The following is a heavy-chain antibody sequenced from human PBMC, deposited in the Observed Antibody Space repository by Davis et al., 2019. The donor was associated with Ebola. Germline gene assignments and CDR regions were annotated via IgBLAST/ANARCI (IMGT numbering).Heavy chain of an antibody. Sequence: ASVKVSCKASGYTFADYYMHWVRQVPGQGLEWMGWINPNSGGTNYAQKFQGRVTMTRDTSISTAYMELSRLRSDDTAVYYCARVDNEYSGYDQDAFDIWGQGTMVTVSS. CDR2: INPNSGGT. CDR1: GYTFADYY. D-gene: IGHD5-12*01. V-gene: IGHV1-2*02. CDR3: ARVDNEYSGYDQDAFDI. J-gene: IGHJ3*02.